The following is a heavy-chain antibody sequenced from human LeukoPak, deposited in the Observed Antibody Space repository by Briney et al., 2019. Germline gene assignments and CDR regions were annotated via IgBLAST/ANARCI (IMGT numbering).Heavy chain of an antibody. V-gene: IGHV3-53*01. Sequence: PGGSLRLSCAASGVTVSSIYMGWVRQAPGKGLDWVSVIYPDGRTYYTESVKGRFTISRDSSENSLFLQMNSLRAEDTAVYYCATLKGWHGEGCFDCWGQGTLVTVSS. D-gene: IGHD3-10*01. CDR1: GVTVSSIY. CDR2: IYPDGRT. J-gene: IGHJ4*02. CDR3: ATLKGWHGEGCFDC.